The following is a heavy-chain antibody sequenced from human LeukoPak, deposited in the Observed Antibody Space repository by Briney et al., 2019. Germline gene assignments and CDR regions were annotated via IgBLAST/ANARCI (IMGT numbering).Heavy chain of an antibody. J-gene: IGHJ4*02. CDR1: GFTFSSYG. CDR3: AKDLNYDFWSGLGN. D-gene: IGHD3-3*01. CDR2: ISYDGTNK. Sequence: GRSLRLSCAVSGFTFSSYGMHWVRQAPGKGLEWMAVISYDGTNKYYADSVKGRSTISRDNSKNTLYLQMNSLRAEDTAVYYCAKDLNYDFWSGLGNWGQGTLVTVSS. V-gene: IGHV3-30*18.